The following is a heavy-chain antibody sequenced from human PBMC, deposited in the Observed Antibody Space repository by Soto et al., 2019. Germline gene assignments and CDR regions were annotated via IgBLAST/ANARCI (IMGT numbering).Heavy chain of an antibody. Sequence: EVQLVESGGGLVQPGRSLRLSCVASGFTFDDYVMHWVRQAPGKGLEWVSGISWNSGSIDYAASVTDRFTISRDNSKISVLLQMNSLSAEDTALYYCAKDKSGSPQYYFDYWGQGSRVTVSS. J-gene: IGHJ4*02. CDR3: AKDKSGSPQYYFDY. D-gene: IGHD3-22*01. CDR1: GFTFDDYV. CDR2: ISWNSGSI. V-gene: IGHV3-9*01.